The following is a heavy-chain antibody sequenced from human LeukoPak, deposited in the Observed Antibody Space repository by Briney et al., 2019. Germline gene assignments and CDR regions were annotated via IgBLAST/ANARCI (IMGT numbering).Heavy chain of an antibody. CDR1: GYIFTSYF. CDR3: ARDYFYCSGGSCYSPKAY. D-gene: IGHD2-15*01. V-gene: IGHV1-46*01. J-gene: IGHJ4*02. Sequence: ASVKVSCKASGYIFTSYFMHWVRQAPGQGLEWMGLINPSGGSTRYAQKFQGRVTMTRDTSISTAYMELSRLRSDDTAVYYCARDYFYCSGGSCYSPKAYWGQGTLVTVSS. CDR2: INPSGGST.